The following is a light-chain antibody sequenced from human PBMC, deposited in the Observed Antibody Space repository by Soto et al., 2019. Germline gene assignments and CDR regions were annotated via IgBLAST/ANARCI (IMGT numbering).Light chain of an antibody. J-gene: IGLJ2*01. CDR2: EVS. Sequence: QSALTQPASVSGSPGQSITISCTGTSSDVGSYNYVSWYQQHPDKAPKLMIYEVSNRPSGVSNRFSGSKSGNTASLTISGLQAEDEADYYCSSYTSNYVLFGGGTKLTVL. CDR3: SSYTSNYVL. CDR1: SSDVGSYNY. V-gene: IGLV2-14*01.